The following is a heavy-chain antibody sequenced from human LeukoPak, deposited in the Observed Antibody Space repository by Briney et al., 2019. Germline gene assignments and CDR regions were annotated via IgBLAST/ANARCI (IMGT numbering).Heavy chain of an antibody. V-gene: IGHV3-74*03. CDR1: GLKFSNYW. D-gene: IGHD4-23*01. J-gene: IGHJ4*02. CDR2: INRDGGIT. Sequence: PGGSLRLSCAASGLKFSNYWMHWVRQVPGKGLVWVSRINRDGGITTYADSVKGRFTISRDNAKNMLYLQLNSLRAEDTAVYYCARDPYGGTDYWGQGTLVTVSS. CDR3: ARDPYGGTDY.